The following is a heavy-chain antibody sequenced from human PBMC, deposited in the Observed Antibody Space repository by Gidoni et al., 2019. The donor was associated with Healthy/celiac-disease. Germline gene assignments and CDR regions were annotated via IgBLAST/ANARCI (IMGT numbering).Heavy chain of an antibody. D-gene: IGHD1-26*01. CDR3: ARAQYSGSYYFDY. Sequence: QVQLVESGGGLVTPGGSLGLSCAASGFTFSDYYMRWIRPAPGKGLEWVSYISSSGSTIYYADSVKGRFTIARDNAKNSLYLQMNRLRDEDTAVYYCARAQYSGSYYFDYWGQGTLVTVSS. J-gene: IGHJ4*02. CDR1: GFTFSDYY. CDR2: ISSSGSTI. V-gene: IGHV3-11*01.